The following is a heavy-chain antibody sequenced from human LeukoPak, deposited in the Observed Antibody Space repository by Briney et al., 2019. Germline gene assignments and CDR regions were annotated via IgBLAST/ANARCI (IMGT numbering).Heavy chain of an antibody. D-gene: IGHD1-7*01. CDR1: GGSISSGNW. Sequence: PSGTLSLTCAVSGGSISSGNWWSWVRQPPGKGLEWIGEINHSGNTNYNPSLKSRVTISVDTSKNQFSLKLSSVTAADTAVYYCARGGRELELTTDIDYWGQGTLVTVSS. J-gene: IGHJ4*02. V-gene: IGHV4-4*02. CDR3: ARGGRELELTTDIDY. CDR2: INHSGNT.